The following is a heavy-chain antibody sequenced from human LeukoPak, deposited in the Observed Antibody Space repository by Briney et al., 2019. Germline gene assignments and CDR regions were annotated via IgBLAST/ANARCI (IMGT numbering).Heavy chain of an antibody. D-gene: IGHD1-26*01. Sequence: KGLEWVANIKEDGSEKYYVDSVKGRFTISRDNAKNSLYLHMNSLTAEDTAMYYCARDWVAGVPFDAFYIWGQGTMVSVSS. CDR2: IKEDGSEK. J-gene: IGHJ3*02. CDR3: ARDWVAGVPFDAFYI. V-gene: IGHV3-7*03.